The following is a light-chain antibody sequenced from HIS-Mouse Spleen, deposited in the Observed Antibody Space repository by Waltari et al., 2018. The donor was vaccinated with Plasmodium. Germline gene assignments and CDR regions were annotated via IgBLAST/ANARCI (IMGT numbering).Light chain of an antibody. CDR2: EGS. CDR1: SRDVGSYYL. V-gene: IGLV2-23*03. CDR3: CSYAGSSTFPYV. Sequence: QSALTQPASVSGSPGQSIPISCTGTSRDVGSYYLFSWSQQHPGKAPKLMIYEGSKRPSGVSNRFSGSKSGNTASLTISGLQAEDEADYYCCSYAGSSTFPYVFGTGTKVTVL. J-gene: IGLJ1*01.